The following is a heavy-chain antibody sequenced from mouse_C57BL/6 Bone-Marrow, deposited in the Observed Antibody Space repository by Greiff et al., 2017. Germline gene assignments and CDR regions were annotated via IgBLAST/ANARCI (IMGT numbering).Heavy chain of an antibody. CDR3: ARWEVTTRGTDYAMDY. V-gene: IGHV1-72*01. Sequence: VQLQQPGAELVKPGASVKLSCKASGYTFTSYWMHWVKQRPGRGLEWIGRIDPNSGGTKYNEKFKSKATLTVDKPSSTAYMQLSSLTSEDSAVYYCARWEVTTRGTDYAMDYWGQGTSVTVSS. D-gene: IGHD2-2*01. CDR2: IDPNSGGT. J-gene: IGHJ4*01. CDR1: GYTFTSYW.